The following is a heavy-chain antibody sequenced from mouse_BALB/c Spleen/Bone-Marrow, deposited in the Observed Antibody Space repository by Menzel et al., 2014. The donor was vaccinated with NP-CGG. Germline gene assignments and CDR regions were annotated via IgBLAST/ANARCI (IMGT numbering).Heavy chain of an antibody. Sequence: VQLKESGGGLVQPGGSLKLSCAASGFTFSNYGMSWVRQTPDKRLDLVATINSNGGTTYYPDSVKGRFTISRDNTKNTLYLQMSSLKSDDTAMYFCARGLYYVAYGPGFAYWGQGTLVTVS. CDR2: INSNGGTT. J-gene: IGHJ3*01. CDR3: ARGLYYVAYGPGFAY. CDR1: GFTFSNYG. D-gene: IGHD2-13*01. V-gene: IGHV5-6-3*01.